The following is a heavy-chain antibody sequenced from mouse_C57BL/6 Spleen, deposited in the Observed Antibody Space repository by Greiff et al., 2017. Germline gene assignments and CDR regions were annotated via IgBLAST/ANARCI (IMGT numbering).Heavy chain of an antibody. CDR1: GFTFSDAW. CDR2: IRNKANNHAT. CDR3: TRGDGYYFDY. V-gene: IGHV6-6*01. J-gene: IGHJ2*01. Sequence: EVKVEESGGGLVQPGGSMKLSCAASGFTFSDAWMDWVRQSPEKGLEWVAEIRNKANNHATYYAESVKGRFTISIDDSKSSVYLQMNSLRAEDTGIYYCTRGDGYYFDYWGQGTTLTVSS. D-gene: IGHD3-3*01.